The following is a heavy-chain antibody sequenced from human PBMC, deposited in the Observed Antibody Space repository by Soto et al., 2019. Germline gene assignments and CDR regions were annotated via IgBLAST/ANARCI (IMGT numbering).Heavy chain of an antibody. CDR3: ARDQVPGFDGFAI. V-gene: IGHV3-21*01. J-gene: IGHJ3*02. D-gene: IGHD5-12*01. CDR2: ISRSAGNT. Sequence: GGSLRLSCAASGFTFSSYSMNWVRQAPGKGLEWVSSISRSAGNTYYADSVKGRFTISRDNAKNSMYLQMNSLRAEDTAVYYCARDQVPGFDGFAIWGQGTMVTVSS. CDR1: GFTFSSYS.